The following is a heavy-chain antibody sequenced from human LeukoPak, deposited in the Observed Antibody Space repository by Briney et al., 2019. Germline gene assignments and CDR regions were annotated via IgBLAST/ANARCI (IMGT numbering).Heavy chain of an antibody. CDR1: GGSISSGSYY. Sequence: SETLSLTCTVSGGSISSGSYYWSWIRQPAGKGLEWIGRIYTSGSTNYNPSLKSRDTISVNTSKNQFSLKLSSVTAADTAVYYCARDDYRLERSDPWGQGTLVTVSS. D-gene: IGHD4-11*01. J-gene: IGHJ5*02. CDR2: IYTSGST. CDR3: ARDDYRLERSDP. V-gene: IGHV4-61*02.